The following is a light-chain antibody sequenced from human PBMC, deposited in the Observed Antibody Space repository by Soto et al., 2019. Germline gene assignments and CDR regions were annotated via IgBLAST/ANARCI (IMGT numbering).Light chain of an antibody. V-gene: IGLV2-18*02. CDR1: SSDVGSYNR. CDR2: DVS. J-gene: IGLJ1*01. Sequence: QSALTQPPSVSGSPGQSVAISCTGTSSDVGSYNRVSWYQQPPGTAPKLMIFDVSNRPSGVPDRFSGSKSGNTASLTISGLQAEDEAYYYCSSYTTSSTDVFGTGTKLTVL. CDR3: SSYTTSSTDV.